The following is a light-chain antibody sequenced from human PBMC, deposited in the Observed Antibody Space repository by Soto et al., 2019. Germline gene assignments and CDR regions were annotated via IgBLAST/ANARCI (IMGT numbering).Light chain of an antibody. V-gene: IGLV2-14*01. CDR1: SSDVGTCNY. J-gene: IGLJ2*01. CDR3: SSCTGSSTVV. Sequence: QSALTQPASVSGSPGRSITISCTGSSSDVGTCNYVSWYQQHPGKAPKLIIFEVLNRPSGVSNRFSAFKFGNTASLTISGLQAKDEADYFCSSCTGSSTVVFGGGTKLTVL. CDR2: EVL.